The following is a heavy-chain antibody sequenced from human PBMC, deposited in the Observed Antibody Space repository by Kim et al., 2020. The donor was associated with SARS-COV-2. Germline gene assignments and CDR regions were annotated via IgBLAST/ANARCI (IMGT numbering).Heavy chain of an antibody. Sequence: PSLNSRVTRSGDTAKNQLSLKLGSVTAADTAVYYCAREASGSGNPGYFDYWGQGTLVTVSS. V-gene: IGHV4-31*02. J-gene: IGHJ4*02. CDR3: AREASGSGNPGYFDY. D-gene: IGHD3-10*01.